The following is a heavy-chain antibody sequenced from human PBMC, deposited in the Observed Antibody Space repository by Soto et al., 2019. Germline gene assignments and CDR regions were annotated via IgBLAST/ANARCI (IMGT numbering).Heavy chain of an antibody. CDR3: ARGTGGFGDFSLDY. Sequence: QVQLQESGPGLVKPSETLSLSCGVSGGSISQYYWSWIRQPAGKGLEWIGRIYSGWSTNYNPTLESRVTMSVNTSKNKFSLKPRSVSAADTAVYYCARGTGGFGDFSLDYWGQGTLVTVSS. J-gene: IGHJ4*02. CDR1: GGSISQYY. CDR2: IYSGWST. D-gene: IGHD3-10*01. V-gene: IGHV4-4*07.